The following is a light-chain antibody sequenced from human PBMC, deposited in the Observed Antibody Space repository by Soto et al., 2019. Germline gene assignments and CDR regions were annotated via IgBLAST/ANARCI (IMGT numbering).Light chain of an antibody. V-gene: IGKV3-20*01. CDR3: QHYGGSPPVT. CDR2: GTS. Sequence: EIVLTQSPCTLSLSPGERATLSCRASQSVSSSYLAWYQQKPGQAPGLLIYGTSSRATGIPDRFSGSGCGTAFTLTISRLEPEDFAVYFCQHYGGSPPVTFGQGTRLEIK. J-gene: IGKJ5*01. CDR1: QSVSSSY.